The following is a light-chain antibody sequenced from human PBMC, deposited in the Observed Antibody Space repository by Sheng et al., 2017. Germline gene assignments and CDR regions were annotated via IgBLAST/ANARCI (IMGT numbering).Light chain of an antibody. Sequence: SYELTQPPSVSVSPGQTASITCSGDKLGDNYASWYQQKPGQSPVLVIYQDNKRPSGIPERFSGSSSGDTATLTISGTQAMDEADYYCQAWAGNTAVFGGGTKLSVL. V-gene: IGLV3-1*01. CDR1: KLGDNY. J-gene: IGLJ2*01. CDR2: QDN. CDR3: QAWAGNTAV.